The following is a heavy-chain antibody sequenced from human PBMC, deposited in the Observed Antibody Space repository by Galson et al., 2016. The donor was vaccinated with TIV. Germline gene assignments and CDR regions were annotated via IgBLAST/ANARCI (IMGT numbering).Heavy chain of an antibody. CDR1: GFTFSTYW. Sequence: SLRLSCAASGFTFSTYWMSWVRQPPGKGLEWVANIKQDGSETYYVDSVKGRFTISRDNAKNSLYLQMNSPRDDDTAIYYCARHKVYAIDLWGQGTMVTVSS. D-gene: IGHD6-6*01. CDR3: ARHKVYAIDL. V-gene: IGHV3-7*01. J-gene: IGHJ3*01. CDR2: IKQDGSET.